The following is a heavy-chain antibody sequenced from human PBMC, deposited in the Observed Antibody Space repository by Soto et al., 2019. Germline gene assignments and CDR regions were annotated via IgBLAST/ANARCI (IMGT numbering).Heavy chain of an antibody. D-gene: IGHD3-9*01. CDR3: ARDPLTGYYGYYFDY. V-gene: IGHV3-30-3*01. Sequence: SLRLSCAASGFTFSSYAMHWVRQAPGKGLEWVAVISYDGSNKYYADSVKGRFTISRDNSKNTLYLQMNSLRAEDTAVYYCARDPLTGYYGYYFDYWGQGTLVTVSS. J-gene: IGHJ4*02. CDR2: ISYDGSNK. CDR1: GFTFSSYA.